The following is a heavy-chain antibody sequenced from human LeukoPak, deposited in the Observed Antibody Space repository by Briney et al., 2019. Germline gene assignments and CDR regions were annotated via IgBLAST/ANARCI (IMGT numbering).Heavy chain of an antibody. V-gene: IGHV4-38-2*02. D-gene: IGHD3-9*01. CDR2: IYHSGST. Sequence: PSETLSLTCTVSGYSISSGYYWGWIRQPPGKGLEWIGSIYHSGSTYYNPSLKSRVTISVDTSKNQFSLKLSSVTAADTAVYYCARPTIFEYYFEYWGQGTLVTVSS. CDR3: ARPTIFEYYFEY. CDR1: GYSISSGYY. J-gene: IGHJ4*02.